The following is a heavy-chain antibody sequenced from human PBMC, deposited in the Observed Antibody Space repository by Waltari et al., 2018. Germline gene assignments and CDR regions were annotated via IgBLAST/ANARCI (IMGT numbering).Heavy chain of an antibody. CDR3: ATGLFGVDNPFDY. CDR2: IKQDGSEK. Sequence: EVQLVESGGGLVQPGGSLRLSCAASGFTFSSYWMSWVRQAPGKGLEWVANIKQDGSEKYYVDSVKGRFTISRDNAKNSLYLQMNSLRAEDTAVYYCATGLFGVDNPFDYWGQGTLVTVSS. J-gene: IGHJ4*02. CDR1: GFTFSSYW. D-gene: IGHD3-3*01. V-gene: IGHV3-7*01.